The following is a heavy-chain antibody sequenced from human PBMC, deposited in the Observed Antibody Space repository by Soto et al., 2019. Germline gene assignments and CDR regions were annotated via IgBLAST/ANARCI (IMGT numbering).Heavy chain of an antibody. J-gene: IGHJ3*02. CDR1: GGSISSNY. CDR2: IYYSGST. CDR3: ARDGCSGGSCYSPGAAFDI. V-gene: IGHV4-59*01. Sequence: SETLSLTCTVSGGSISSNYWSWIRQPPGKGLEWIGYIYYSGSTNYNPSPKSRVTISVDTSKNQFSLKLSSVTAADTAVYYCARDGCSGGSCYSPGAAFDIWGQGTMVT. D-gene: IGHD2-15*01.